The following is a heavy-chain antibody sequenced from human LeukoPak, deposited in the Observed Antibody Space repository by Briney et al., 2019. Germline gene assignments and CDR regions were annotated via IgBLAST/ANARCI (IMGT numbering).Heavy chain of an antibody. J-gene: IGHJ4*02. V-gene: IGHV4-59*01. CDR2: IYYSGST. CDR1: GGSISSYY. Sequence: SETLSLTCTVSGGSISSYYWSWIRQPPGKGLEWIGYIYYSGSTNYNPSLKSRVTISVDTSKNRFSLKLSSVTAADTAVYYCARDHRYSSSWSNYFDYWGQGTLVTVSS. CDR3: ARDHRYSSSWSNYFDY. D-gene: IGHD6-13*01.